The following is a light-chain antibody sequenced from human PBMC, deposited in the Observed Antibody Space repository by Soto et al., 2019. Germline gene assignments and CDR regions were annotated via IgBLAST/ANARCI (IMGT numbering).Light chain of an antibody. Sequence: QSVLTQPPSASGTPGPRVTISCSGSSSNIGSNTVNWYQQRPGTAPKLLIYSNNQRPSGVPDRFSGSKSGTSASLAISGLQSEDEADYYCAAWDDSLNGPLVVFGGGTKLTVL. CDR2: SNN. V-gene: IGLV1-44*01. CDR1: SSNIGSNT. CDR3: AAWDDSLNGPLVV. J-gene: IGLJ2*01.